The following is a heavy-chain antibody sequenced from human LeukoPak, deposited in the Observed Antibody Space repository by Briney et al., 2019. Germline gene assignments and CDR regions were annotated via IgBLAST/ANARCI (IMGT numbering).Heavy chain of an antibody. CDR3: ARDDLYYFDY. V-gene: IGHV1-18*01. Sequence: ASVMVSCKASGYTFTSYGISWVRQAPGQGLEWMGWVSAYNGNTNYAQKLQGRVTMTTDTSASTAYMELRSLRSDDTAVYYCARDDLYYFDYWGQGTLVTVSS. J-gene: IGHJ4*02. CDR2: VSAYNGNT. CDR1: GYTFTSYG.